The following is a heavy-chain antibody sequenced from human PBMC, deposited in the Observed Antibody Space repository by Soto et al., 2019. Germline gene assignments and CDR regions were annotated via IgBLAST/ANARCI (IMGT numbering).Heavy chain of an antibody. Sequence: GGSLRLSCAASGFTFSSYAMSWVRQAPGKGLEWVSAISGSGGSTYYADSVKGRFTISRDNSKNTLYLQMNSLRAEDTAVYYCAKEPNYDFWTRIGPVDVWGKGTTVTVSS. V-gene: IGHV3-23*01. CDR2: ISGSGGST. D-gene: IGHD3-3*01. J-gene: IGHJ6*04. CDR1: GFTFSSYA. CDR3: AKEPNYDFWTRIGPVDV.